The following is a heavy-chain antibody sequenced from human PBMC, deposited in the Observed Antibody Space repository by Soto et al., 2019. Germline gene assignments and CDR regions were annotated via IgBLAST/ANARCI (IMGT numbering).Heavy chain of an antibody. J-gene: IGHJ3*02. CDR2: ITGSGGIT. Sequence: EVQLVESGGGLVQPGGSLRLSCAASGFTFSSYEMNWVRQAPGKGLEWVSYITGSGGITYYADSVKGRFTISRDTSSNTLYLQMNSLRAEDTALYYCAKCLQIHWNYDAYHIWGQGTMVTVSS. V-gene: IGHV3-23*04. CDR1: GFTFSSYE. CDR3: AKCLQIHWNYDAYHI. D-gene: IGHD1-7*01.